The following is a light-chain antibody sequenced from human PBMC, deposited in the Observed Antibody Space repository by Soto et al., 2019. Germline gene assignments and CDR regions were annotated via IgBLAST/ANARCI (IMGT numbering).Light chain of an antibody. V-gene: IGKV3-11*01. CDR1: QSVSTS. CDR2: DAS. CDR3: QVRDVWPS. Sequence: IVLTHSPATLSLSPGERAALSCRASQSVSTSLAWYQHKPGQAPRLIIYDASKRAPGIPARFSGSGSGTDFTLTISSLEPEDFAVYYCQVRDVWPSFGQGTKV. J-gene: IGKJ1*01.